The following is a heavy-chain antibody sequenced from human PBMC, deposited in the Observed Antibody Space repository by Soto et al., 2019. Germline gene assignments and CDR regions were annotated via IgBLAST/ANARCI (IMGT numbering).Heavy chain of an antibody. CDR2: ISSSDTTI. CDR1: GFTFSSYS. CDR3: ARALRYSDY. V-gene: IGHV3-48*02. Sequence: EVQLVESGGGLVQPGGSLRLSCAASGFTFSSYSMNWVHQAPGKGLEWVSYISSSDTTIYYADSVKGRFTISRDNAKNSLYLQMDSLRDEDTAVYYCARALRYSDYWGQGTLVTVSS. J-gene: IGHJ4*02. D-gene: IGHD3-9*01.